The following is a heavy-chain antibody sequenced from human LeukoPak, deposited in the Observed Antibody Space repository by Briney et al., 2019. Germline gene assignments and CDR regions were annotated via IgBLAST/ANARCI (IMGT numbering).Heavy chain of an antibody. D-gene: IGHD6-13*01. CDR1: GFTFSSYS. Sequence: GSLRLSCAASGFTFSSYSMNWVRQAPGKGLEWVSSISSSSSYVYYADSVKGRFTISRDNAKNSLYLQMNSLRAEDTAVYYCARKGAAEDAFDIWGQGTMVTVSS. J-gene: IGHJ3*02. CDR3: ARKGAAEDAFDI. CDR2: ISSSSSYV. V-gene: IGHV3-21*01.